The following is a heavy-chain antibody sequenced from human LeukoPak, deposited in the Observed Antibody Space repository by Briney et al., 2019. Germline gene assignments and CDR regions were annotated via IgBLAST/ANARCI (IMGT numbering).Heavy chain of an antibody. J-gene: IGHJ5*02. CDR1: GNTITSYY. CDR2: NNPNSGGT. D-gene: IGHD3-10*01. Sequence: ASVNYSCKPSGNTITSYYMHGLRQDPEAGLEWWVRNNPNSGGTNYAQKFQGSVTITRETSISTAYMELSSVRSDDTDVYYCAREGANRHMVRGVNWFNPWGQGTLVTVSS. V-gene: IGHV1-2*05. CDR3: AREGANRHMVRGVNWFNP.